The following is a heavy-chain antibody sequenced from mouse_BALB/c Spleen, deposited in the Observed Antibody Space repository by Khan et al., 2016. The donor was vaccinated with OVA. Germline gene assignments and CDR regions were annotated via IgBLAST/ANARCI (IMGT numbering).Heavy chain of an antibody. V-gene: IGHV1-7*01. J-gene: IGHJ3*01. Sequence: QVQLQQSGAELAKPGASVKMSCKASGYTFTAYWIHWVKQRPGQGLEWIGYIDPSTGYIEYNQKFKDKATLTTDKSSSTAYMQLSSLTSEDSAVYYCARRGRYGIFAYWGQGTLVTVSA. CDR1: GYTFTAYW. D-gene: IGHD2-1*01. CDR2: IDPSTGYI. CDR3: ARRGRYGIFAY.